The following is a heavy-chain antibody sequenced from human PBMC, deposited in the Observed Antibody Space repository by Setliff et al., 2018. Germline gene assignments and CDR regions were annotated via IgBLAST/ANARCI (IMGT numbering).Heavy chain of an antibody. J-gene: IGHJ6*03. D-gene: IGHD1-1*01. Sequence: GGSLRLSCAASGFNFRTYTMNWVRQAPGKGLEWVSYMSSSSSYIYYADSVNCRFTISRDNAKNSLYLQMNSLRVEDTAVYYCARQYNDYYYYYMDVWGRGTTVTVSS. CDR2: MSSSSSYI. CDR1: GFNFRTYT. V-gene: IGHV3-21*01. CDR3: ARQYNDYYYYYMDV.